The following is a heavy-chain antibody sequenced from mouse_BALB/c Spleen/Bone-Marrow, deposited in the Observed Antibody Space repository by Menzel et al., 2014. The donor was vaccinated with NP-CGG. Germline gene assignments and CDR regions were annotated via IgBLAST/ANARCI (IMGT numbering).Heavy chain of an antibody. CDR1: GYTFTSYW. J-gene: IGHJ1*01. CDR3: TRGDYDWYFDV. D-gene: IGHD2-4*01. Sequence: QVHLQQPGAELVKPGASVKMSCKASGYTFTSYWMHWVKQRPGQGLEWIGVIDPSYSYTSYNQKFKGKATLTVDTSSSTAYMQLSSLTSEDSAVYYCTRGDYDWYFDVWGAGTTVTVSS. CDR2: IDPSYSYT. V-gene: IGHV1S127*01.